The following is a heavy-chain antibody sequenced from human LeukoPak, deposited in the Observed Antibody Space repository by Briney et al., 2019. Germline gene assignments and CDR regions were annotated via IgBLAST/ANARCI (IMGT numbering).Heavy chain of an antibody. V-gene: IGHV4-34*01. CDR2: INNSGST. CDR3: ARNKNCSSTSCWYYFDY. Sequence: SETLSLPCAVYGGSFSGYYWSWIRQPPGKGREWLGEINNSGSTNYHPSLKSPVTISGDTSKNQFSLKLSSVTAADTAVYCCARNKNCSSTSCWYYFDYWGQGTLVTVSS. D-gene: IGHD2-2*01. CDR1: GGSFSGYY. J-gene: IGHJ4*02.